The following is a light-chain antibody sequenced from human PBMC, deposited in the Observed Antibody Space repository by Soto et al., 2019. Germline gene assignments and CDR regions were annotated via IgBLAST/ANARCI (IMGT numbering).Light chain of an antibody. V-gene: IGLV2-14*01. J-gene: IGLJ2*01. CDR3: SSYRGTSTLVV. Sequence: QSALTQPASVSGSLGQSITISCTGTFSDVGGYNYVSWYQQHPGKAPKLMICDVTNRPSGVSSRFSGSKSDNTASLTISGLQAEDEADYYCSSYRGTSTLVVFGGGTKVTVL. CDR1: FSDVGGYNY. CDR2: DVT.